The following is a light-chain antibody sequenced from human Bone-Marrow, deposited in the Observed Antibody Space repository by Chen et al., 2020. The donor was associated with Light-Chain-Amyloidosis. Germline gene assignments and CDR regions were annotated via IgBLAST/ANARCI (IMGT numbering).Light chain of an antibody. CDR3: QQYGTSPLT. Sequence: EVVLTQSPATLSLSPGERATLSCRASQSLSTFLAWYQHKSGQAPRLLIYGSSSRATGIPDRFTGSGSGTDFTLTINRLEPEDFAMYYCQQYGTSPLTFGGGTKVEIK. J-gene: IGKJ4*01. CDR1: QSLSTF. CDR2: GSS. V-gene: IGKV3-20*01.